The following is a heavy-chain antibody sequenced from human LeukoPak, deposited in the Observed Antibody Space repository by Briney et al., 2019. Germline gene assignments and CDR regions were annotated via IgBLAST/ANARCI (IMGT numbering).Heavy chain of an antibody. CDR2: IHYSEST. V-gene: IGHV4-59*08. CDR1: SGSTSTYY. CDR3: ARQGYDILTGYIDAFDI. D-gene: IGHD3-9*01. J-gene: IGHJ3*02. Sequence: SETLSLTCTVSSGSTSTYYWSWIRQPPGKGLEWIGYIHYSESTNYNPSLKSRVTISIDTSKNQFSLKLRSVTAADTAIYYCARQGYDILTGYIDAFDIWGQGTMVTVSS.